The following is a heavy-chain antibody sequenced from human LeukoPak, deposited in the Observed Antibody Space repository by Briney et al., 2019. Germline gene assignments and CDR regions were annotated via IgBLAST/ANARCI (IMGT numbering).Heavy chain of an antibody. CDR1: GFTLSSYS. J-gene: IGHJ4*02. CDR3: ARDSDTAMGDFDY. D-gene: IGHD5-18*01. Sequence: PGGSLRLSCAASGFTLSSYSMNWVRQAPGKGLEWVSYISSSSSTIYYADSVKGRFTISRDNAKNSLYLQMNSLRAEDTAVYYCARDSDTAMGDFDYWGQGTLVTVSS. V-gene: IGHV3-48*01. CDR2: ISSSSSTI.